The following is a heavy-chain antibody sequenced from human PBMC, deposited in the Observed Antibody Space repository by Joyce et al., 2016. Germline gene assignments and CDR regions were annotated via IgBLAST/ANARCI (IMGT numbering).Heavy chain of an antibody. Sequence: QVQLVQSGAEVKKPGASVKVSCKASGHTSTSYDINWVRQATGQGLEWMGWMNSHRCDTGYAQKFQGRVTMTRNTSISTAYMELSSLRSEDTAVYYCARGRGYRYGFDYWGQGTLVTASS. CDR2: MNSHRCDT. V-gene: IGHV1-8*01. D-gene: IGHD5-18*01. CDR1: GHTSTSYD. J-gene: IGHJ4*02. CDR3: ARGRGYRYGFDY.